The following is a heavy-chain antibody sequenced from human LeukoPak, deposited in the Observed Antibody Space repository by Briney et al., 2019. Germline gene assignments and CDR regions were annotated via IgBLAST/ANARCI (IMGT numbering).Heavy chain of an antibody. V-gene: IGHV4-30-2*03. D-gene: IGHD5-18*01. CDR2: IYYSGST. CDR1: GGSISSGGYS. CDR3: AAEERGYSYGYNVDP. J-gene: IGHJ5*02. Sequence: SQTLSLTCTVSGGSISSGGYSWSWLRQHPGKGLEWIGYIYYSGSTYYNPSLKSRVTISVDTSKNQFSLKLSSVTAADTAVYYCAAEERGYSYGYNVDPGGQGTLVTVS.